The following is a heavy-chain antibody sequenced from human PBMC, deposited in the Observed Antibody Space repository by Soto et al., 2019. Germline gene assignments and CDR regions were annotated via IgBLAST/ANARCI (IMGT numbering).Heavy chain of an antibody. D-gene: IGHD3-9*01. CDR2: ISGSGGST. CDR3: AKGGSVLRYFDWSESDAFDI. J-gene: IGHJ3*02. V-gene: IGHV3-23*01. CDR1: GFTFSSYA. Sequence: PGGSLRLSCAASGFTFSSYAMSWVRQAPGKGLEWVSAISGSGGSTYYADSVKGRFTISRDNSKNTLYLQMNSLRAEDTAVYYCAKGGSVLRYFDWSESDAFDIWGQGTMVTV.